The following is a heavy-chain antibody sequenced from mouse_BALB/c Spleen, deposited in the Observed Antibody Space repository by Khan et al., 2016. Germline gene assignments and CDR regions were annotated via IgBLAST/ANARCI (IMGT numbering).Heavy chain of an antibody. CDR2: ITYSGST. D-gene: IGHD1-1*01. V-gene: IGHV3-8*02. Sequence: EVQLQESGPSLVKPSQTLSLTCSVTGDSITSGYWNWIRKFPGIKLEYMGYITYSGSTYYNPSLKSRISITRDTSKNQYFLQLISVTTEDTATYYCARYDGISYVRGMDYWGQGTSVTVSS. J-gene: IGHJ4*01. CDR1: GDSITSGY. CDR3: ARYDGISYVRGMDY.